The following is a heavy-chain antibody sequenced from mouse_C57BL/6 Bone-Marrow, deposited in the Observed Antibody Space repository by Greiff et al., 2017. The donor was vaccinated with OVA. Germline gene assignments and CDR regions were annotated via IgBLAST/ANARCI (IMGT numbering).Heavy chain of an antibody. V-gene: IGHV1-55*01. D-gene: IGHD3-2*02. J-gene: IGHJ2*01. Sequence: QVQLQQPGAELVKPGASVTMSCKASGYTFTSYWITWVKQRPGQGLEWIGDIYPGSGSTNYNEKFKSKATLTVDTSSSTAYMQLSSLTSEDSAVYYCARRGDSSGLYYFDYWGQGTTLTVSS. CDR3: ARRGDSSGLYYFDY. CDR1: GYTFTSYW. CDR2: IYPGSGST.